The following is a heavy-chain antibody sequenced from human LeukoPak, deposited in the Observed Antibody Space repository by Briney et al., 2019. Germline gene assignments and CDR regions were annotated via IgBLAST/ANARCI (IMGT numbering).Heavy chain of an antibody. CDR3: ATSRIAAAGTRPAFDI. CDR2: ISYDGSNK. V-gene: IGHV3-30*04. J-gene: IGHJ3*02. D-gene: IGHD6-13*01. CDR1: GFTFSSYA. Sequence: GGSLRLSCAASGFTFSSYAMHWVRQAPGKGLEWVAVISYDGSNKYYADSVKGRFTISRDNSKNTLYLQMNSLRPEDTAVYYCATSRIAAAGTRPAFDIWGQGTMVTVSS.